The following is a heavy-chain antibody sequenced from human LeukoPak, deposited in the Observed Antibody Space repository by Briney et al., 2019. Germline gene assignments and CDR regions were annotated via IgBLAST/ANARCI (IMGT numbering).Heavy chain of an antibody. CDR2: INHSGST. J-gene: IGHJ4*02. D-gene: IGHD6-25*01. CDR3: ARDHGWGSSGFDS. V-gene: IGHV4-34*01. Sequence: PSETLSLTCAVYGGSFSGYYWSWIRQPPGKGPEWIGEINHSGSTNYNPSLKSRVTISVDTSKNQFSLKLSSVTAADTAVYYCARDHGWGSSGFDSWGQGILVTVSS. CDR1: GGSFSGYY.